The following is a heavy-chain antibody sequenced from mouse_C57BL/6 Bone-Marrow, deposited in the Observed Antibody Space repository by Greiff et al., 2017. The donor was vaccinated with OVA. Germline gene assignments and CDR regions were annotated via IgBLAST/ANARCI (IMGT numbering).Heavy chain of an antibody. CDR2: ISSGSSTI. CDR3: ARINYWYFDV. V-gene: IGHV5-17*01. J-gene: IGHJ1*03. CDR1: GFTFSDYG. Sequence: DVKLVESGGGLVKPGGSLKLSCAASGFTFSDYGMHWVRQAPEKGLEWVAYISSGSSTIYYADTVKGRFPISRDNAKNTLFLQMTILSAEDTAMYYCARINYWYFDVGGTGTTVTVSS.